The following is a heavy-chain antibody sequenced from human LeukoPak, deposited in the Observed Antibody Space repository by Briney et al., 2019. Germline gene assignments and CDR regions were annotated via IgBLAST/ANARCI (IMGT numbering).Heavy chain of an antibody. Sequence: SETLSLTCTVSGGSIDSHYWSWIRQPPGKGLECIGYIYYSGSTEYKPSLNSRATISLDTSKNQFFLKLTSVTAADTAVYYCARDGDSGGWSDSWGQGALVTVSS. J-gene: IGHJ5*01. V-gene: IGHV4-59*11. CDR2: IYYSGST. CDR1: GGSIDSHY. D-gene: IGHD6-25*01. CDR3: ARDGDSGGWSDS.